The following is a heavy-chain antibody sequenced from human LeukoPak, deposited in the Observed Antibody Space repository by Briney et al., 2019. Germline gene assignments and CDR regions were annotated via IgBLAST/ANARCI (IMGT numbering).Heavy chain of an antibody. CDR2: ISSNGGST. D-gene: IGHD5-12*01. CDR3: VKGSGATTARGDV. V-gene: IGHV3-64D*06. Sequence: PGGSLRLSCSASGFTFSNYAMHWVRQAPGKGLEDVSAISSNGGSTHYADSVKGRFTISRDNSKNTLYLQMSSLRAEDTAVYYCVKGSGATTARGDVWGKGTTVTVSS. CDR1: GFTFSNYA. J-gene: IGHJ6*04.